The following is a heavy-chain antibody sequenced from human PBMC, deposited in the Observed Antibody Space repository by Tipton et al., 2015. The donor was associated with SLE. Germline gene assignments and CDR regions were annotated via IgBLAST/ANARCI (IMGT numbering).Heavy chain of an antibody. CDR3: ASPRTGYSNYVFDY. Sequence: TLSLTCTVSGYSISSGYYWGWIRQPPGKGLEWIGGIYHSGSTYYNPSLKSRVTISVDTSKNQFSLKLSSVTAADTAVYYCASPRTGYSNYVFDYWGQGTLVTVSS. CDR2: IYHSGST. D-gene: IGHD4-11*01. V-gene: IGHV4-38-2*02. J-gene: IGHJ4*02. CDR1: GYSISSGYY.